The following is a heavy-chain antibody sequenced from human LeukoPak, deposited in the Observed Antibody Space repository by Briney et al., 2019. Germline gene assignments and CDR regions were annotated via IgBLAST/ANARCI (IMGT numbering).Heavy chain of an antibody. D-gene: IGHD3/OR15-3a*01. V-gene: IGHV5-51*01. CDR1: GYRFTDYW. CDR3: ARHDFSEVLRRFDY. Sequence: GESLKISCRGSGYRFTDYWIGWVRQMPGKGLEWMGVINPGDSYTTYSPSFQGQVTISADKSINTAYLQWSSLEASDTAMFFCARHDFSEVLRRFDYWGQGTLVTVSS. CDR2: INPGDSYT. J-gene: IGHJ4*02.